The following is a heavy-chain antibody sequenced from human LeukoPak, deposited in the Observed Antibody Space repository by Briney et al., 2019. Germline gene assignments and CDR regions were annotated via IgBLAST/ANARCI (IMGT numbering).Heavy chain of an antibody. CDR3: ARHTAMAHFDY. Sequence: SETLSLTCTVSGGSISIYYWSWIRQPPGKGLEWIGYIYYSGSTNYNPSLKSRVTISVDTSRNQFYLKLSSVTAADTAVYYCARHTAMAHFDYWGQGTLVTVSS. CDR2: IYYSGST. D-gene: IGHD5-18*01. V-gene: IGHV4-59*01. CDR1: GGSISIYY. J-gene: IGHJ4*02.